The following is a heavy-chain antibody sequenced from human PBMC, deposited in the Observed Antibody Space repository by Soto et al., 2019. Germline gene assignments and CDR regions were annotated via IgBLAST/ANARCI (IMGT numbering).Heavy chain of an antibody. CDR2: IIPFFGTA. CDR1: GGTFSSYA. Sequence: ASVKVSCKASGGTFSSYAISWVRQAPGQGLEWMGGIIPFFGTANYAQKFQGRVTITTDESTSTAYMELSSLRSEDTAVYYCARGLRVSDAFDIWGQGTMVTVSS. CDR3: ARGLRVSDAFDI. D-gene: IGHD4-17*01. J-gene: IGHJ3*02. V-gene: IGHV1-69*05.